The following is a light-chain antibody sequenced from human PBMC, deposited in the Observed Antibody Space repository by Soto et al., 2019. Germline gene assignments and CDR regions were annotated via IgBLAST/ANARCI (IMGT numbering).Light chain of an antibody. J-gene: IGLJ3*02. V-gene: IGLV2-14*01. Sequence: QSALTQPASVSGSPGQSITIFCTGTSSDVGGYNYVSWYQQHPGKAPKLMIYEVSNRPSGVSNRFSGSKSGNTASLTISGLQAEDEADYYCSSYTSSSTQVFGGGTKVTVL. CDR1: SSDVGGYNY. CDR2: EVS. CDR3: SSYTSSSTQV.